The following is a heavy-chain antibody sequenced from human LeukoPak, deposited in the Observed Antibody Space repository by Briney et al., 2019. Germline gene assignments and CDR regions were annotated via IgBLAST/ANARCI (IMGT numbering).Heavy chain of an antibody. CDR3: AREYYYDSSGISTGY. CDR1: GFTFSSYW. D-gene: IGHD3-22*01. CDR2: INSDGSST. V-gene: IGHV3-74*01. J-gene: IGHJ4*02. Sequence: PGGSLRLSCAASGFTFSSYWMHWVRQAPGKGLVWVSRINSDGSSTSYADSVKGRFTISRDNAKNTLYLQMNSLRAEDTAVYYCAREYYYDSSGISTGYWGQGTLATVSS.